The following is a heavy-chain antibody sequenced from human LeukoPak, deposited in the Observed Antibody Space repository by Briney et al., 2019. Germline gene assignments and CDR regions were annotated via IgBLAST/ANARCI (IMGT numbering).Heavy chain of an antibody. CDR3: ARVYYYDSSGYYPY. D-gene: IGHD3-22*01. V-gene: IGHV4-34*01. CDR2: INHSGST. J-gene: IGHJ4*02. Sequence: SETLSLTCAVYGGSFSGYYWSWIRQPPGKGLEWIGEINHSGSTNYNPSLKSRVTIPVDTSKNQFSLKLSSVTAADTAVYYCARVYYYDSSGYYPYWGQGTLVTVSS. CDR1: GGSFSGYY.